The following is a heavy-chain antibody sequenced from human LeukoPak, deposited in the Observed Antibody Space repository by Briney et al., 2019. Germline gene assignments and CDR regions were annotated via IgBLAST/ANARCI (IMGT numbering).Heavy chain of an antibody. CDR2: INHSGST. Sequence: SETLSLTCAVYGGSFSGYYWSWIRQPPGKGLEWIGEINHSGSTNYNPSLKSRVTISVDTSKNQFSLKLSSVTAADTAVYYCGRQASSIATPYMDVWGKGTTVTISS. J-gene: IGHJ6*03. CDR1: GGSFSGYY. V-gene: IGHV4-34*01. CDR3: GRQASSIATPYMDV. D-gene: IGHD2-15*01.